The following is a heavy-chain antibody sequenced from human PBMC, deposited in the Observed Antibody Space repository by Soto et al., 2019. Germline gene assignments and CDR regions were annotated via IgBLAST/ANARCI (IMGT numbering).Heavy chain of an antibody. CDR2: ISPSSDYI. V-gene: IGHV3-21*01. J-gene: IGHJ6*02. D-gene: IGHD2-2*01. CDR1: GFTFSIYT. CDR3: ARGHIVVLPAASRAYYYGLDV. Sequence: EVQLVGSGGGLVKPGGSLRLSCAASGFTFSIYTMNWVRQVPGKGLEWVSSISPSSDYIYYADSLNGRFTISRDNTKNSLYLQMNSLGVEDTAVYYCARGHIVVLPAASRAYYYGLDVWGQGTTVTVSS.